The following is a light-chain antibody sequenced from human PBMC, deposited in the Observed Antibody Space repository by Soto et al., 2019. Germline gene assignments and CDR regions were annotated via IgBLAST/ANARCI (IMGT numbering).Light chain of an antibody. CDR2: DVT. J-gene: IGLJ2*01. CDR3: AAWDDSLNGVV. Sequence: QSALTQPPSASGSPGQSVSISCTGTSSDIGGYNYVSWYQQYPGMPPKLMIYDVTKRPSGVPDRFSGSKSGNTASLTVSGLQPEDEADYYCAAWDDSLNGVVFGGGTKLTVL. V-gene: IGLV2-8*01. CDR1: SSDIGGYNY.